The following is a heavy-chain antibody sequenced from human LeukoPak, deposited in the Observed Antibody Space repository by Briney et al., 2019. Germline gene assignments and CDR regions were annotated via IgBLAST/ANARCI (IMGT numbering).Heavy chain of an antibody. CDR2: INPNSGGT. V-gene: IGHV1-2*02. J-gene: IGHJ4*02. D-gene: IGHD3-22*01. CDR1: GYTFTGYY. CDR3: ARDPAPITMIVVVNSEESDY. Sequence: GASVKVSCKASGYTFTGYYMHWVRQAPGQGLEWMGWINPNSGGTNYAQKFQGRVTMTRDTSISTAYMELSRLRSDDTAVYYCARDPAPITMIVVVNSEESDYWGQGTLVTVSS.